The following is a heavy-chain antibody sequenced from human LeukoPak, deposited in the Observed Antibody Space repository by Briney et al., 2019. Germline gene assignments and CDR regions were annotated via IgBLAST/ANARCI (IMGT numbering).Heavy chain of an antibody. V-gene: IGHV1-69*05. CDR1: GGTFSSYA. J-gene: IGHJ6*03. CDR3: ARGGSTSRYKGGYYYYYMDV. CDR2: ITPIFGTA. D-gene: IGHD2-2*02. Sequence: SVKVSCKASGGTFSSYAISWVRQAPGQGLEWMGGITPIFGTANYAQKFQGRVTITTDESTSTAYMELSSLRSEDTAVYYCARGGSTSRYKGGYYYYYMDVWGKGTTVTVSS.